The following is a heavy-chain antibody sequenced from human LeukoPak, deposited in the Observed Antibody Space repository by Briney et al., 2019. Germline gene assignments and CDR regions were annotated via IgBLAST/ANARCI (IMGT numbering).Heavy chain of an antibody. V-gene: IGHV4-39*07. Sequence: SETLSLTCTVSGGSVSSSSYYWGWIRQPPGKGLEWIGNIFYSGSTYYNPSLKSRVTISVDTLKNHFSLKLSSVTAADAAVYYCVRSPDCSSTSCYGYLFDYWGQGILVTVSS. CDR2: IFYSGST. CDR3: VRSPDCSSTSCYGYLFDY. CDR1: GGSVSSSSYY. J-gene: IGHJ4*02. D-gene: IGHD2-2*01.